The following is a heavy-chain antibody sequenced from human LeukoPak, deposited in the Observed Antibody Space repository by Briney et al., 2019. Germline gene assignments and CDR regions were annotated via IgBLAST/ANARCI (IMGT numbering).Heavy chain of an antibody. Sequence: GGSLRLSCAASGFTFDDYGMSWVRQAPGKGLEWVSGINWNGGSTGYADSVKGRFIISRDNAKNSLYLQMNSLRAEDTALYYCARVLGYCSGGSCYSNYFDYWGQGTLVTVSS. CDR2: INWNGGST. CDR1: GFTFDDYG. D-gene: IGHD2-15*01. J-gene: IGHJ4*02. CDR3: ARVLGYCSGGSCYSNYFDY. V-gene: IGHV3-20*04.